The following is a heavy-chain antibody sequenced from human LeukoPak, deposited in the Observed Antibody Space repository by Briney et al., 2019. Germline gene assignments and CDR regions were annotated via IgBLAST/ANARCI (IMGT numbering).Heavy chain of an antibody. Sequence: GASVKVSCKASGGTFSSYAISWVRQAPGQGLEWMGGIIPIFGTANYAQKFQGRVTITADESTSTAYMELSSLRSKDTAVYYCARDGRLGGEGFDPWGQGTLVTVSS. CDR2: IIPIFGTA. J-gene: IGHJ5*02. V-gene: IGHV1-69*13. D-gene: IGHD3-16*01. CDR1: GGTFSSYA. CDR3: ARDGRLGGEGFDP.